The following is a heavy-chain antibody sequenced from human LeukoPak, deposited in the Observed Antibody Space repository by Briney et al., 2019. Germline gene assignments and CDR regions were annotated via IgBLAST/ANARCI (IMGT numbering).Heavy chain of an antibody. CDR2: ISAYNGNT. J-gene: IGHJ6*02. Sequence: ASVKVSCKASGYTFTGYGISWVRQAPGQGLEWMGWISAYNGNTNYAQKLQGRVTMTTDTSTSTAYMELRSLRSDDTAVYYCARDVTAVTTSNGMDVWGQGTTVTVSS. CDR1: GYTFTGYG. D-gene: IGHD4-17*01. V-gene: IGHV1-18*01. CDR3: ARDVTAVTTSNGMDV.